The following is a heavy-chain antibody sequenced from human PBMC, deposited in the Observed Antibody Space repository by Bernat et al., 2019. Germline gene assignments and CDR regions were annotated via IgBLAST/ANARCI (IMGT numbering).Heavy chain of an antibody. CDR3: ARERNTMVPGVIITKIFDY. D-gene: IGHD3-10*01. J-gene: IGHJ4*02. CDR2: IWYDGSNK. V-gene: IGHV3-33*01. CDR1: GFTFSSYG. Sequence: QVQLVESGGGVVQPGRSLRLSCAASGFTFSSYGMHWVRQAPGKGLEWVAVIWYDGSNKYYADSVKGRFTISRDNSKNTLYLQMNSLRAEDTAVYYWARERNTMVPGVIITKIFDYWGQGTLVTVSS.